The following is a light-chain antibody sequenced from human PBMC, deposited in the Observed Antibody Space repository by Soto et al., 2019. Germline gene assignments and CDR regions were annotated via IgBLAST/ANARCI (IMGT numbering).Light chain of an antibody. CDR1: QSLGGTY. CDR2: AVS. J-gene: IGKJ4*01. Sequence: EIVLTQSPGTLSLSPGQRATLSCRASQSLGGTYLAWYQQKPGQAPRLLMYAVSSRAAGIPDRFSGSGSGTDFTLTISRVEPEDSAVYSCQQYGVSAITFGVGTKVEI. CDR3: QQYGVSAIT. V-gene: IGKV3-20*01.